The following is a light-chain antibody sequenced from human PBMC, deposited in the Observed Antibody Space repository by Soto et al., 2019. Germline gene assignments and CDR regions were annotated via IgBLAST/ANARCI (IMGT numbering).Light chain of an antibody. J-gene: IGKJ1*01. CDR2: GAS. CDR3: QQYNDWPPT. V-gene: IGKV3-15*01. Sequence: EVVMTQSPATLSASPGERATLSCRASQSVRSNLAWYQQKPGQAPRLLIYGASTRATGIPARFSGSGSGTEFTLSIGSLQSEDFAVYYCQQYNDWPPTFGQGTKVAIK. CDR1: QSVRSN.